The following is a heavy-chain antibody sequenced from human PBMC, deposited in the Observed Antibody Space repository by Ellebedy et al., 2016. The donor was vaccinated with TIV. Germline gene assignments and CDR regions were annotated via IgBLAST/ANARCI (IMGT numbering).Heavy chain of an antibody. CDR2: ISAYNGNT. J-gene: IGHJ3*02. Sequence: AASVKVSCKASGYTFTSYGISWVRQAHGQGLEWMGWISAYNGNTNYAQKRQGRVTMTTDTSTSTAYMELRGLRSDDTAVYYGASPWFGELLSGDGAFDIWGQGTMVTVSS. CDR1: GYTFTSYG. CDR3: ASPWFGELLSGDGAFDI. D-gene: IGHD3-10*01. V-gene: IGHV1-18*01.